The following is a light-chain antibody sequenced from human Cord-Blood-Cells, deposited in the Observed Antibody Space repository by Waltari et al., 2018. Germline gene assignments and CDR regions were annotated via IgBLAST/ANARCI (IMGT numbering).Light chain of an antibody. V-gene: IGLV3-1*01. CDR1: NLGAKY. J-gene: IGLJ2*01. CDR3: QAWDSSTVV. CDR2: QDS. Sequence: SYELTQPPSVSVSPGQTASITCSGANLGAKYACWYQQKPGQSPVLVIYQDSKRPSGIPERFSGSNSGNTANLTISGTQAMDEADYYCQAWDSSTVVFGGGTKLTVL.